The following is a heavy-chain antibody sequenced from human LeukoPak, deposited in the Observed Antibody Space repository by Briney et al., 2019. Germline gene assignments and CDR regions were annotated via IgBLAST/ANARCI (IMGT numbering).Heavy chain of an antibody. Sequence: GGSLRLSCAASRFTFSSYWMHWVRQAPGKGLVWVSRINSDGSSTSYADSVKGRFTISRDNAKNTLYLQMNSLRAEDTAVYYCARTTYYDLWSGYYGYYYYGMDVWGQGTTVTVSS. CDR3: ARTTYYDLWSGYYGYYYYGMDV. CDR1: RFTFSSYW. V-gene: IGHV3-74*01. D-gene: IGHD3-3*01. J-gene: IGHJ6*02. CDR2: INSDGSST.